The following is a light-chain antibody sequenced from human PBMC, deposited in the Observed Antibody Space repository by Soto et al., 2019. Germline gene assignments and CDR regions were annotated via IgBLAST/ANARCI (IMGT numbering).Light chain of an antibody. CDR2: TAS. CDR1: QSVSSSY. V-gene: IGKV3-15*01. J-gene: IGKJ4*01. CDR3: QQYNNWPLT. Sequence: IVLPKSPVTLAFSPGERSTLSCSASQSVSSSYLAWYQQKPGQAPRLLIYTASSRAAGIPARFSGSGSGTEFTLTISSLQSGDFAVYYCQQYNNWPLTVGGGTKVDIK.